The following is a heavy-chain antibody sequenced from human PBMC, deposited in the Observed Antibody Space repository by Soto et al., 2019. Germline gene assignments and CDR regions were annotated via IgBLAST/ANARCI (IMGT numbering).Heavy chain of an antibody. J-gene: IGHJ4*02. CDR3: AGTYDKSGEYPYSFKY. V-gene: IGHV1-69*01. Sequence: QVQLVQSGAEVKKPGSSVRVSCAASGGNFIDYAFSWVRQAPGQGLEWMGGIIPIIATADYAQKFQGRATINADESTRTAYMDVTSLTSEDTAVYLCAGTYDKSGEYPYSFKYWGQGTPFPVSS. D-gene: IGHD3-22*01. CDR2: IIPIIATA. CDR1: GGNFIDYA.